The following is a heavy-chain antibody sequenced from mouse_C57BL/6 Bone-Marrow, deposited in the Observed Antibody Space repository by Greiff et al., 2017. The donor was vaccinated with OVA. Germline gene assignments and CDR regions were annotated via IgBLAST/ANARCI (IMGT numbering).Heavy chain of an antibody. CDR2: ISSGGSYT. J-gene: IGHJ3*01. CDR1: GFTFSSYG. Sequence: EVQGVESGGDLVKPGGSLKLSCAASGFTFSSYGMSWVRQTPDKRLEWVATISSGGSYTYYPDSVKWRFTISRDNAKNTLYLQMSSLKSEDTAMYYCARQGDYYGSSPFAYWGQGTLVTVSA. CDR3: ARQGDYYGSSPFAY. V-gene: IGHV5-6*01. D-gene: IGHD1-1*01.